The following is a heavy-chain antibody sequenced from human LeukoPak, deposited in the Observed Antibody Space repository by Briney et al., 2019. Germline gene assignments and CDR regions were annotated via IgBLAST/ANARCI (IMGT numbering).Heavy chain of an antibody. CDR3: DGIRDGYYDAFDI. Sequence: SGHTLVNPTQTLTLTCTFSGFSLSTIGMCVSWLRQPPGKVLECLALIDWDDDKYYSTSLKTRLTISKDTSKNQVVLTMTNMDPLDFFFQAEDGIRDGYYDAFDIWGQGTMVTVSS. V-gene: IGHV2-70*07. D-gene: IGHD5-24*01. CDR2: IDWDDDK. J-gene: IGHJ3*02. CDR1: GFSLSTIGMC.